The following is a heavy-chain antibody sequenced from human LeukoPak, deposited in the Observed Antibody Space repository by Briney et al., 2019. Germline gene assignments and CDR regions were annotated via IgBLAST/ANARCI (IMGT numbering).Heavy chain of an antibody. Sequence: SVKVSCKTSGGTFSSYAISWVRQAPGQGLEWMGRIIPILGIANYAQKFQGRVTITADKSTSTAYMELSSLRSEDTAVYYCAVPDDWYGSGSSQYFQHWGQGTLVTVSS. CDR2: IIPILGIA. J-gene: IGHJ1*01. CDR1: GGTFSSYA. D-gene: IGHD3-10*01. V-gene: IGHV1-69*04. CDR3: AVPDDWYGSGSSQYFQH.